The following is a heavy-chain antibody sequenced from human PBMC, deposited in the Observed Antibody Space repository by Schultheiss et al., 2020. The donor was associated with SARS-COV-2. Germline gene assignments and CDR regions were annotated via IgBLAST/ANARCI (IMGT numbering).Heavy chain of an antibody. CDR3: ARPLNYSGSYYYYYGMDV. D-gene: IGHD1-26*01. Sequence: GSLRLSCAASGFTFSSYSMNWVRQAPGKGLEWVSSISSSSSYIYYADSVKGRFTISRDNAKNSLYLQMNSLRAEDTAVYYCARPLNYSGSYYYYYGMDVWGQGTTVTVSS. V-gene: IGHV3-21*01. CDR1: GFTFSSYS. CDR2: ISSSSSYI. J-gene: IGHJ6*02.